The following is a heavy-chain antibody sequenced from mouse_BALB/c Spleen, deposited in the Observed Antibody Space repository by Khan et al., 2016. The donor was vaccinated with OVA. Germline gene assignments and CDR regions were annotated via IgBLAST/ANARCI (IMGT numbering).Heavy chain of an antibody. Sequence: EVQLQESGPGLVKPSQSLSLTCTVTGYSITSGYGWNWIRQFPGNKLEWMGYISYSGSTNYNPSLKSRISFTRDTSKNQFFLQLNAVTTEDTATYYCARTARIKYWGQGTTLTVSA. CDR3: ARTARIKY. CDR2: ISYSGST. CDR1: GYSITSGYG. D-gene: IGHD1-2*01. V-gene: IGHV3-2*02. J-gene: IGHJ2*01.